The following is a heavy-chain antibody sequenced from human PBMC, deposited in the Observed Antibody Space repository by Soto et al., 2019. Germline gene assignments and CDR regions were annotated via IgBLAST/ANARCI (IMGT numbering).Heavy chain of an antibody. D-gene: IGHD3-22*01. J-gene: IGHJ6*02. CDR1: SDSVTSDY. CDR3: TRGKWFPRGYGMDV. Sequence: QVQLQESGPGLVKPSETLSLTCTVSSDSVTSDYWSWMRQPPGKRLEYIGFIYLGGSANYNPSLESRVTISSDKSKNQLSLRLTSVTAADTAVYYCTRGKWFPRGYGMDVWGRGTTVTVS. CDR2: IYLGGSA. V-gene: IGHV4-59*02.